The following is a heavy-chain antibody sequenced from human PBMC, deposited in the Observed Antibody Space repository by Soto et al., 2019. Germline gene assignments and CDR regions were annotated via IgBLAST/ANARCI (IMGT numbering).Heavy chain of an antibody. J-gene: IGHJ4*02. Sequence: PSETLSLTCTVSGGSISSGGYYWSWIRQHPGKGLEWIGYIYYSGSTYYNPSLKSRVTISVDTSKNQFSLKLSSVTAADTAVYYCARDYYDSSGVTRYFHYWGQGTLVTVSS. CDR3: ARDYYDSSGVTRYFHY. D-gene: IGHD3-22*01. CDR1: GGSISSGGYY. CDR2: IYYSGST. V-gene: IGHV4-31*03.